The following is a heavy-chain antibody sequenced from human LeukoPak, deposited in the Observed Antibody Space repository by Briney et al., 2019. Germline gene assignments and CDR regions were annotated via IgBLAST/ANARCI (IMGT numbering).Heavy chain of an antibody. CDR3: ARENQWELLRFYYYYYMDV. Sequence: ASVKVSCKASGGTFSSYAISWVRQAPGQGLEWMGGIIPIFGTANYAQKFQGRVTITADKSTSTAYMELSRLRSDDTAVYYCARENQWELLRFYYYYYMDVWGKGTTVTVSS. D-gene: IGHD1-26*01. J-gene: IGHJ6*03. V-gene: IGHV1-69*06. CDR1: GGTFSSYA. CDR2: IIPIFGTA.